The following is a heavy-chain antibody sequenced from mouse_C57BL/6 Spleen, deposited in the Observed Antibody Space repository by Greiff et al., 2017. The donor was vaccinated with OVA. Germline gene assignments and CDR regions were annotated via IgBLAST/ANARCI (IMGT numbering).Heavy chain of an antibody. D-gene: IGHD3-2*02. J-gene: IGHJ4*01. CDR3: ARQLRLHYAMDY. Sequence: QVQLQQPGAELVKPGASVKLSCKASGYTFTSYWMHWVKQRPGRGLVWIGRIDTNSGGTKYNEKFKSKATLTVDKPSSTAYMQLSSLTAEDSAVYYCARQLRLHYAMDYWGQGTSVTVSS. CDR2: IDTNSGGT. CDR1: GYTFTSYW. V-gene: IGHV1-72*01.